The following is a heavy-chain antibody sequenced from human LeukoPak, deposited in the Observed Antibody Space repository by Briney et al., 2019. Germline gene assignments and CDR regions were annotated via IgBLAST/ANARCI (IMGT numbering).Heavy chain of an antibody. V-gene: IGHV4-59*01. CDR2: IYYSGST. CDR1: GRSISSYY. J-gene: IGHJ5*02. D-gene: IGHD6-19*01. Sequence: PSETLSLTCTVSGRSISSYYWSWIRQPPGKGLEWIGYIYYSGSTNYNPSLKSRVTISVDTSKNQFSLKLSSVTAADTAVYYCARGLYSSGWYSWFDPWGQGTPVTVSS. CDR3: ARGLYSSGWYSWFDP.